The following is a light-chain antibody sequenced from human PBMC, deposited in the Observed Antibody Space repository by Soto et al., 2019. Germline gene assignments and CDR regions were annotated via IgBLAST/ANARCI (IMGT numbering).Light chain of an antibody. V-gene: IGKV3-11*01. CDR1: QYINTR. CDR2: QTS. CDR3: HQRKSWPRT. Sequence: EIVLTQSPATLSSFPFDRVTLSCMASQYINTRLAWYQHRPGQAPRLLIYQTSIRAAGIPARFSASGSGTDFTLTISDVQPEDFALYYCHQRKSWPRTFGQGTKVDIK. J-gene: IGKJ1*01.